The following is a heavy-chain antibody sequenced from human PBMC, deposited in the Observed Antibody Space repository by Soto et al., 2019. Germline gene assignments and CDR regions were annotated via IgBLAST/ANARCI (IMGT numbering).Heavy chain of an antibody. CDR2: ISSYNGDT. V-gene: IGHV1-18*04. J-gene: IGHJ5*02. CDR3: ARGDSTGSPTGWFDP. CDR1: GYTFTRYS. D-gene: IGHD6-19*01. Sequence: QVQLVQSGAEVKKPGASVQVSCKASGYTFTRYSINWVRQAPGQGLEWVGWISSYNGDTKYAQKFQGRVTLTTDTSTTTTYMDLRSLTSDDTAVYFCARGDSTGSPTGWFDPWGKGTLVTVSS.